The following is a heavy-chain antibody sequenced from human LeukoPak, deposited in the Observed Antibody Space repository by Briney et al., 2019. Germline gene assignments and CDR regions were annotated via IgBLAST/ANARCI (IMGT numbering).Heavy chain of an antibody. D-gene: IGHD3-22*01. Sequence: ASVKISCKASGYTFTSFYIHWVRQAPGQGLEWMAIINPSGGTTRYAQKFQGRVTMTRDTSTSTVYMELSSLRSEDTAVYYCARDARPSYDTSGYYFPGDYWGQGTLVTVSS. V-gene: IGHV1-46*01. CDR2: INPSGGTT. CDR3: ARDARPSYDTSGYYFPGDY. J-gene: IGHJ4*02. CDR1: GYTFTSFY.